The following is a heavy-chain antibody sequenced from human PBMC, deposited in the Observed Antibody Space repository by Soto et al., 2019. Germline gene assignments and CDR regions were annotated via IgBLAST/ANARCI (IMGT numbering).Heavy chain of an antibody. D-gene: IGHD3-16*01. V-gene: IGHV1-3*01. Sequence: ASVKVSCKASGYTFTSYAMHWVRQAPGQRLEWMGWINAGNGNTKYSQKFQGRVTITRDTSASTAYMELSSLRSEDTAVYYCARDSIMITFGGVSHFDYWGQGTLVTVSS. J-gene: IGHJ4*02. CDR1: GYTFTSYA. CDR2: INAGNGNT. CDR3: ARDSIMITFGGVSHFDY.